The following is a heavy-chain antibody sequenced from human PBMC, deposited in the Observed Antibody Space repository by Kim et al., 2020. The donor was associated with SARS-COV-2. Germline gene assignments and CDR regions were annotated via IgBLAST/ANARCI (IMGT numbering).Heavy chain of an antibody. J-gene: IGHJ4*02. V-gene: IGHV3-7*01. D-gene: IGHD3-10*01. CDR1: GFTFSTFW. CDR2: IKDDGSEK. CDR3: ARDTIQERRRDHYPVLGF. Sequence: GGSLRLSCAASGFTFSTFWMTWVRQAPGKGLEWVANIKDDGSEKYDVDSLQGRFAISRDNAKNSLYLQMNSLRVEDTAVYYCARDTIQERRRDHYPVLGFWGQGTLVIVSS.